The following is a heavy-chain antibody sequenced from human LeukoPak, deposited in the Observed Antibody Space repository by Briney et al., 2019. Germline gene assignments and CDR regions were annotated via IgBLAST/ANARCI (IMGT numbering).Heavy chain of an antibody. CDR1: GCPISSSSYN. CDR3: ARLEWLGNPYNWFDP. J-gene: IGHJ5*02. CDR2: IYYSGST. V-gene: IGHV4-39*01. Sequence: SETLSLTCTVSGCPISSSSYNWGWIRHPPGEGLEWIGSIYYSGSTYYNPSLKSRVTISVDTSKNQFSLKLSSVTAADTAVYYCARLEWLGNPYNWFDPWGQGTLVTVSS. D-gene: IGHD6-19*01.